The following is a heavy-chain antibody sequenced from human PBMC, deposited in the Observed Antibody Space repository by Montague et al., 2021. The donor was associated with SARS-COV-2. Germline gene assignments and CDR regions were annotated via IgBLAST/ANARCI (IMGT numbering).Heavy chain of an antibody. V-gene: IGHV4-59*01. CDR3: ARQDYCNAWFDL. Sequence: SETLSLTCTVSGGSISGYYWSWIRQPPGKGLEWIGYIYYSGSTNYNPSLKSRVTISVDTSKNQFSLKLSSVTAADTAVYYCARQDYCNAWFDLWGQGTMVTVSS. CDR1: GGSISGYY. CDR2: IYYSGST. J-gene: IGHJ5*02. D-gene: IGHD4-11*01.